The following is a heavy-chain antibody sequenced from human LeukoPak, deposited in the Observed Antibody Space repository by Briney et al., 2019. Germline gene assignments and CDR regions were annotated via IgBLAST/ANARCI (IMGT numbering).Heavy chain of an antibody. CDR1: GFTFSSYG. CDR3: AKEGEWDKLFLDY. J-gene: IGHJ4*02. V-gene: IGHV3-30*02. CDR2: IRYDGSKK. Sequence: GGSLRLSCAASGFTFSSYGMHWVRQAPGKGLEWVTYIRYDGSKKYYADSLKGRFTISRDNSKNTLYLQITSLRAEDTALYYCAKEGEWDKLFLDYWGQGTLVTVSS. D-gene: IGHD1-26*01.